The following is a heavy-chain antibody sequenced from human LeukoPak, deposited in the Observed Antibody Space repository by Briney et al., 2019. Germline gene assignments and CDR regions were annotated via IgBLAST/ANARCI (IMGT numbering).Heavy chain of an antibody. J-gene: IGHJ4*02. D-gene: IGHD2-2*01. V-gene: IGHV4-39*01. Sequence: SETLSLTCTVSGGSISSSSYYWGWIRQPPGKGLEWIGSIYYSGSTYYNPSLKSRVTISVDTSKNQFSLKLSSVTAADTAVYYRARLLGYCSSTSCRDYWGQGTLVTVSS. CDR1: GGSISSSSYY. CDR2: IYYSGST. CDR3: ARLLGYCSSTSCRDY.